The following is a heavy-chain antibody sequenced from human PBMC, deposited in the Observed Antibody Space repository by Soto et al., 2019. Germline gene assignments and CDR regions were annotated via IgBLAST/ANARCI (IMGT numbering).Heavy chain of an antibody. CDR1: GYAFSQFY. CDR3: ARESGGTTATLDNYYFYMDV. Sequence: QVQLVQSGAEVKKPGASVKVSCKASGYAFSQFYIHWMRQAPGQGLEWMGWINPNSGRTKFAQNFQGWVTMTRDTSIKTVYMELSGPKSDATAVYYCARESGGTTATLDNYYFYMDVWDKGTTVTVSS. CDR2: INPNSGRT. J-gene: IGHJ6*03. D-gene: IGHD4-17*01. V-gene: IGHV1-2*04.